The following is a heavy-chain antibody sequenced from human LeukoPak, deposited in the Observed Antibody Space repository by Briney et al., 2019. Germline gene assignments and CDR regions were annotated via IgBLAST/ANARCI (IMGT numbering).Heavy chain of an antibody. J-gene: IGHJ6*03. V-gene: IGHV1-69*13. CDR2: IIPIFGTA. CDR3: AGEWGGPGGFWGEDYYYYMDV. Sequence: ASVKVSCKASGGTFSSYAISWVRQAPGQGLEWMGGIIPIFGTANYAQKFQGRVTITADESTSTAYMELSSLRSEDTAVYYCAGEWGGPGGFWGEDYYYYMDVWGKGTTVTVSS. CDR1: GGTFSSYA. D-gene: IGHD3-3*01.